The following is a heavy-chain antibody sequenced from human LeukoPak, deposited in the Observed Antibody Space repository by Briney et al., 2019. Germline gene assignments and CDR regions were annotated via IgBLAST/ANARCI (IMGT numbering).Heavy chain of an antibody. V-gene: IGHV1-69*05. Sequence: XXXSXGTFSSYAISXVRQAPGQGLEWXGRIIPIFGTANYAQKFQGRVTITTDESTSTAYMELSSLRSEDTAVYYCARLEAAAGFAFDIWGQGTMVTVSS. CDR1: XGTFSSYA. CDR3: ARLEAAAGFAFDI. D-gene: IGHD6-13*01. J-gene: IGHJ3*02. CDR2: IIPIFGTA.